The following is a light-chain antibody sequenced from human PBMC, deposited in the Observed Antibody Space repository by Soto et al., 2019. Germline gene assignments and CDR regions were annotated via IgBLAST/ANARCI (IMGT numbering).Light chain of an antibody. J-gene: IGKJ1*01. CDR2: AAS. CDR1: QGSSSW. V-gene: IGKV1-12*02. Sequence: DIQMTQSPASVSASVGVRVTITCRASQGSSSWFAWYQQKPGKAPKLLIYAASSLQSGVPSRISGSGSGTDFTLTIISLQPEDFATYYCQQANSFPWTFGQGTKVEIK. CDR3: QQANSFPWT.